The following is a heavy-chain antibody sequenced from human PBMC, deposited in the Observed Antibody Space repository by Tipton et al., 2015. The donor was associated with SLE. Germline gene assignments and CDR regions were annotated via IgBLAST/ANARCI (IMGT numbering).Heavy chain of an antibody. CDR2: ISGSGGST. CDR1: GFTFSNYA. CDR3: ARIGGDGYNYDY. D-gene: IGHD5-24*01. Sequence: SLRLSCVASGFTFSNYAMTWVRQAPGKGLEWVSAISGSGGSTYYADSVRGRFTISRDNSKNTLYLQMGSLRAEDMAVYYCARIGGDGYNYDYWGQGTLVTVSS. V-gene: IGHV3-23*01. J-gene: IGHJ4*02.